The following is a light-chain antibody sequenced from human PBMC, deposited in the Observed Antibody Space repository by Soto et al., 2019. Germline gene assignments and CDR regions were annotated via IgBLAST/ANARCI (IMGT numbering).Light chain of an antibody. V-gene: IGKV3-20*01. CDR3: QQYGSLPSGFA. J-gene: IGKJ3*01. CDR1: QTVTSNR. Sequence: ERVLTQSPGTLSLSPAERATLSCRASQTVTSNRLAWYQQKPGQAPRLLTYGAARRATRSPDRFSGSGSGTDFTLTIGRPEPEDFAVYYCQQYGSLPSGFAVGPGTTLDTK. CDR2: GAA.